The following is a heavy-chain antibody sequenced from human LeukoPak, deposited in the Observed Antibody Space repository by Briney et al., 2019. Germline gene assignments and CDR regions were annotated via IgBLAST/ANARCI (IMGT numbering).Heavy chain of an antibody. CDR3: ARVLGAYCGGDCYSRWFDP. Sequence: GASVKVSCKASGGTFSSYAISWVRQAPGQGLEWMGGIIPIFGTANYAQKFQGRVTITADESTSTAYMELSSLRSEDTAVHYCARVLGAYCGGDCYSRWFDPWGQGTLVTVSS. D-gene: IGHD2-21*02. CDR2: IIPIFGTA. V-gene: IGHV1-69*01. J-gene: IGHJ5*02. CDR1: GGTFSSYA.